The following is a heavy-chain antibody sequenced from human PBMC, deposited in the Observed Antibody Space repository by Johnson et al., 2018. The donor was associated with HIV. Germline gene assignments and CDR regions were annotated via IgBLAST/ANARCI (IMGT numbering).Heavy chain of an antibody. V-gene: IGHV3-30*04. CDR3: ARNQGRRNYYDAFDI. CDR2: ISYDGSNK. D-gene: IGHD1-7*01. CDR1: GFTFSDYA. J-gene: IGHJ3*02. Sequence: QVQLVESGGNVVQPGRSLRLSCAASGFTFSDYAMHWVRQAPGKGLEWVAVISYDGSNKYYVDSVKGRFTISRDKYKNTLYLQMNSLRAEDTAVYYCARNQGRRNYYDAFDIWGQGTMVTVSS.